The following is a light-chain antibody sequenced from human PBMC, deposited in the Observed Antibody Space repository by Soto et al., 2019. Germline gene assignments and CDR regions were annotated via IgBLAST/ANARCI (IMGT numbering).Light chain of an antibody. V-gene: IGKV3-11*01. J-gene: IGKJ2*01. CDR3: QQVSNWPPLYT. CDR2: DAS. Sequence: EIVLTQSPATLSLSPGERATLSCRASQSVSSYLAWYQQKPGQAPRLLIYDASNRATGIPARFSGSGSGTDFTLTISSLEPEDSAVYHCQQVSNWPPLYTFGQGTKLEI. CDR1: QSVSSY.